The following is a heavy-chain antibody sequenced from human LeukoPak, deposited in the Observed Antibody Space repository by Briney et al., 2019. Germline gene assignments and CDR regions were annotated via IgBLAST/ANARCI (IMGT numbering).Heavy chain of an antibody. CDR2: IYYSGST. J-gene: IGHJ4*02. D-gene: IGHD4-17*01. CDR3: ARGPTTVTGLDY. Sequence: SQTLSLTCTVSGGSISSGGYYWSWIRQHPGKGLEWIGYIYYSGSTYYNPSLKSRVTISVDTSKNQFSLKLSSVTAADTAVYYCARGPTTVTGLDYWGQGTLVTVSS. CDR1: GGSISSGGYY. V-gene: IGHV4-31*03.